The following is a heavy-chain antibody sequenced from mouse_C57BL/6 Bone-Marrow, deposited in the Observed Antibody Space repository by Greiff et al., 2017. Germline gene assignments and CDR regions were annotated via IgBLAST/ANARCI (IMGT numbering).Heavy chain of an antibody. D-gene: IGHD1-1*02. CDR3: ARLFLWFPAMDY. Sequence: VHLVESGAELARPGASVKLSCKASGYTFTSYGISWVKQRTGQGLEWIGEISPRSGNTYYNEKFKGKATLTADKSSSTAYMELRSLTSEDSAVYFCARLFLWFPAMDYWGQGTSVTVSS. CDR2: ISPRSGNT. J-gene: IGHJ4*01. CDR1: GYTFTSYG. V-gene: IGHV1-81*01.